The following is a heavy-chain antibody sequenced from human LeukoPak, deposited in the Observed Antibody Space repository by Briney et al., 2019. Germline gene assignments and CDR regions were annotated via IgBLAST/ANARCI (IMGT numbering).Heavy chain of an antibody. Sequence: PSETLSLTCTVPGGSISSGDYYWSWIRQHPGKGLEWIGYIYYSGSTYYNPSLKSRVTISVDTSKNQFSLKVTSVTAADTAVYYCARGGDYGDRNTFDYWGQGTLVTVSS. D-gene: IGHD4-17*01. V-gene: IGHV4-31*03. J-gene: IGHJ4*02. CDR2: IYYSGST. CDR1: GGSISSGDYY. CDR3: ARGGDYGDRNTFDY.